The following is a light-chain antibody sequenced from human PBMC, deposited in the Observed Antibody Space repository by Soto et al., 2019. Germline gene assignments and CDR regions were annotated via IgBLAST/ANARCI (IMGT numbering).Light chain of an antibody. J-gene: IGKJ5*01. V-gene: IGKV1-39*01. CDR3: QQRYNTPIT. CDR1: QTISNY. Sequence: DIQMTQSPSSLSASLGDRVTITCLASQTISNYLNWYQQKPGRAPELLVYATSSLQSGVPSRFTGSGSGTHFTLTISGLQPADFATYFCQQRYNTPITFGQGTRLEIK. CDR2: ATS.